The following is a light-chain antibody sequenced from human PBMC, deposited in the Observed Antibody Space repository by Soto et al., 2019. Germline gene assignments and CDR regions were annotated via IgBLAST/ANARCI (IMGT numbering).Light chain of an antibody. Sequence: EIVMTQSPATLSVSPGERATLSCRASQSVSSNLAWYQQKPGQTPRLLIYGVFTRATGIPARFNGSGSGTEFTLTITSLQSEDFAVYYCQHYISWPITFGQGTRLEI. J-gene: IGKJ5*01. CDR3: QHYISWPIT. CDR1: QSVSSN. CDR2: GVF. V-gene: IGKV3-15*01.